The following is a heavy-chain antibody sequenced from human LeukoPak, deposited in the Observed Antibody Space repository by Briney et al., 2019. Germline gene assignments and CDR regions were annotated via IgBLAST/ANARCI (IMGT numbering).Heavy chain of an antibody. CDR1: GGSISSSSYY. Sequence: PTETLSLTCTVSGGSISSSSYYWGWIRQPPGKGLEWIGSIYYSGSTYYNPSLKSRVTISVDTSKNQFSLKLSSVTAADTAVYCCASGYGGNEGGLDYWGQGTLVTVSS. CDR3: ASGYGGNEGGLDY. D-gene: IGHD4-23*01. V-gene: IGHV4-39*07. J-gene: IGHJ4*02. CDR2: IYYSGST.